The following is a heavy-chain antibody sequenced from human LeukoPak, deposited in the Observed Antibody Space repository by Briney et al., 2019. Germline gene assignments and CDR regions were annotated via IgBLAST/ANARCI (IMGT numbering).Heavy chain of an antibody. Sequence: GGSLRLSCAASGFTLSSYAMSWVRQAPGKGLEWVSAISGSGGSTYYADSVKGRFTISRDNSKNTLYLQMNSLRAEDTAVYYCAKDETGPYYYGMDVWGQGTTVTVSS. J-gene: IGHJ6*02. V-gene: IGHV3-23*01. CDR2: ISGSGGST. CDR1: GFTLSSYA. D-gene: IGHD3-9*01. CDR3: AKDETGPYYYGMDV.